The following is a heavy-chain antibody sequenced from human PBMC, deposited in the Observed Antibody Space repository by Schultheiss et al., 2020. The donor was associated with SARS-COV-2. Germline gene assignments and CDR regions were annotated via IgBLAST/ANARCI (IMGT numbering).Heavy chain of an antibody. V-gene: IGHV4-59*08. CDR2: IYYSGST. CDR1: GGSISSYY. CDR3: ARHGYCSGGSCYSGYFDY. D-gene: IGHD2-15*01. Sequence: SETLSLTCTVSGGSISSYYWSWIRQPPGKGLEWIGYIYYSGSTYYNPSLKSRVTISVDTSKNQFSLKLSSVTAADTAVYYCARHGYCSGGSCYSGYFDYWGQGTLVTVSS. J-gene: IGHJ4*02.